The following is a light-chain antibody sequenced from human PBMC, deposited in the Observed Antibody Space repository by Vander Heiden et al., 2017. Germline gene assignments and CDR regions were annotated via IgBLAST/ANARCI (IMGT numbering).Light chain of an antibody. Sequence: EIVLTQSPATLSLSPGERATLSCRASQSVSSYLAWYQQKPSQAPRLLIYDASNRATGIPARFSGSGSGTDFTLTISSLEPEDFAVYYCQQRSNGPPIFTFGPETKVDIK. CDR1: QSVSSY. CDR2: DAS. CDR3: QQRSNGPPIFT. J-gene: IGKJ3*01. V-gene: IGKV3-11*01.